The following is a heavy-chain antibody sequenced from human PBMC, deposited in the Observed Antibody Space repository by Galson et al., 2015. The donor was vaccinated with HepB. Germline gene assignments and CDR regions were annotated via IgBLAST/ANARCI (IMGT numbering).Heavy chain of an antibody. J-gene: IGHJ5*02. CDR1: GFTVSSNY. CDR2: IYSGGST. V-gene: IGHV3-66*01. Sequence: SLRLSCAASGFTVSSNYMSWVRQAPGKGLEWVSVIYSGGSTYYADSVKGRFTISRDNSKNTLYLQMNSLRAEDTAVYYCARALIAAAGILWFDPWGQGTLVTVSS. D-gene: IGHD6-13*01. CDR3: ARALIAAAGILWFDP.